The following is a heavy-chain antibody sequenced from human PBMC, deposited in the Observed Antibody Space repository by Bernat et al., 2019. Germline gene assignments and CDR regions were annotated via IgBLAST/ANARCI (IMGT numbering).Heavy chain of an antibody. V-gene: IGHV4-39*01. CDR3: ARHGILTPSSGQLDY. CDR2: MYYSGRT. D-gene: IGHD6-6*01. J-gene: IGHJ4*02. Sequence: QLQLQESGPGLVKPSETLSLTCTVSGCSISSSSYYWGWIRQPPEKGLEWIASMYYSGRTYYNPSLKSRVTISVDTSKSQFSLKLSSVTAADTAVYYCARHGILTPSSGQLDYWGQGTLVTVPS. CDR1: GCSISSSSYY.